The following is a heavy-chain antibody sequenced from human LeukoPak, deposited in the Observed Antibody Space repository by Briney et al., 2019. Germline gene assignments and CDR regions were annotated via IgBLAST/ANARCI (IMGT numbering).Heavy chain of an antibody. Sequence: ASVKVSCKASGYTFTSYAMHWVRQAPGQGLEWMGGIIPIFGTANYAQKFQGRVTITADESTSTAYMELSSLRSEDTAVYYCARLANQLLYGHFDYWGQGTLVTVSS. CDR2: IIPIFGTA. CDR3: ARLANQLLYGHFDY. J-gene: IGHJ4*02. CDR1: GYTFTSYA. D-gene: IGHD2-2*01. V-gene: IGHV1-69*13.